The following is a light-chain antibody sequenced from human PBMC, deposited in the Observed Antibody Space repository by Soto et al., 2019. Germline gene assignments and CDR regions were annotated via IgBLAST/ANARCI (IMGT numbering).Light chain of an antibody. Sequence: SVLTQPPSVSGAPGQRVTISCTGSSSNIGAGYDVHWYQQLPGTAPKLLIYGNSNRPSGVPDRFSGSKSGTSASLAITGLQAEDEADYYCQSYDSSRVVFGGGTQLTVL. CDR3: QSYDSSRVV. J-gene: IGLJ2*01. V-gene: IGLV1-40*01. CDR1: SSNIGAGYD. CDR2: GNS.